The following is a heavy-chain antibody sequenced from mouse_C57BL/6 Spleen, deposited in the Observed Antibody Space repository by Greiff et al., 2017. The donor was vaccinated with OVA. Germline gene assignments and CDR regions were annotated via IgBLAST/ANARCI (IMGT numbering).Heavy chain of an antibody. V-gene: IGHV5-9-1*02. J-gene: IGHJ2*01. Sequence: EVMLVESGEGLVKPGGSLKLSCAASGFTFSSYAMSWVRQTPEKGLEWVAYISRGGDYIYYADTVKGRFTISRDNARNTLYLQMSSLKSEDTAMYYCTRETYGYYFDYWGQGTTLTVSS. CDR3: TRETYGYYFDY. CDR1: GFTFSSYA. CDR2: ISRGGDYI. D-gene: IGHD1-1*01.